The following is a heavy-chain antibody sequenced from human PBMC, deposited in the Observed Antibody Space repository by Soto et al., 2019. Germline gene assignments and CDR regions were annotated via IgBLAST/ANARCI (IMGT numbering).Heavy chain of an antibody. CDR1: DYTFTNYG. Sequence: QVQLVQSGAEVKKPGASVKVSCKASDYTFTNYGISWVRQAPGQGLEWMGWISSYNGNTNYAQKLQGRVTMTTDTSTSTAYMELRSLRSDDTAVYYCARSSSGPPPDAFDIWGQGTMVTVSS. V-gene: IGHV1-18*01. CDR3: ARSSSGPPPDAFDI. D-gene: IGHD6-19*01. CDR2: ISSYNGNT. J-gene: IGHJ3*02.